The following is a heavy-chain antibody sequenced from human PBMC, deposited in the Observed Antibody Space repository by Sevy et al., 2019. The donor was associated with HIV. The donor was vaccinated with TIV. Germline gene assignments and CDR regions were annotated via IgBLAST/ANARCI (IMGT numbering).Heavy chain of an antibody. D-gene: IGHD3-22*01. CDR2: ISGSGGSGDKT. Sequence: GGSLRLSCAASGFTFSRDAMNWVHQAPGKGLEWVSGISGSGGSGDKTNYADSVKGRFTISRDDSKNSLYLQLNSLRAEDTAIYYCARKYDSSGYFDYWGQGTLVTVSS. CDR1: GFTFSRDA. CDR3: ARKYDSSGYFDY. V-gene: IGHV3-23*01. J-gene: IGHJ4*02.